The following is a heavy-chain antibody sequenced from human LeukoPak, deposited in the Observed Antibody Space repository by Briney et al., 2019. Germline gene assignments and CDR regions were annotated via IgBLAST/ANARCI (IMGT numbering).Heavy chain of an antibody. J-gene: IGHJ6*02. CDR3: AKRNSSSWYDGDYYGMDV. Sequence: PSGTLSLTCAVSGGSISSSNWWSWVRQPPGKGLEWIGEIYHSGSTNYNPSLKSRVTISVDTSKNQFSLKLTSVTAADTAVYYCAKRNSSSWYDGDYYGMDVWGQGTTVTVSS. V-gene: IGHV4-4*02. D-gene: IGHD6-13*01. CDR2: IYHSGST. CDR1: GGSISSSNW.